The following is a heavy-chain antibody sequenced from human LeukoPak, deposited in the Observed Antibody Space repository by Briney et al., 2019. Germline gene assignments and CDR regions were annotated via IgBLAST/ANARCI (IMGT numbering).Heavy chain of an antibody. CDR1: GCTFSSYG. CDR3: ARDGGIGLDY. D-gene: IGHD2-21*01. Sequence: PGRSLRLSCVASGCTFSSYGMHWVRQAPGKGLQWVAVIWYDESKKYYTDSVKGRFTISRDVSKNTLYLQMNSLRAEDSAMYYCARDGGIGLDYWGQGTLVTVSS. V-gene: IGHV3-33*01. J-gene: IGHJ4*02. CDR2: IWYDESKK.